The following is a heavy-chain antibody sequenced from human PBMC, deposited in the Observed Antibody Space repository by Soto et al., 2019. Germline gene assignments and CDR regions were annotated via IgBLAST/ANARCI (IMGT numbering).Heavy chain of an antibody. CDR3: ARDLDGSGNYYTDY. CDR2: ISPYKGNT. Sequence: QVQLVQSGAEVKKPGASVKVSCKASGYTFSSIGISWVRQAPGQGLEWMGWISPYKGNTYYAQRLQGRFTMTTDTSTCTAYMELRCLRSDDTAVYYCARDLDGSGNYYTDYWGQGTLVTVSS. CDR1: GYTFSSIG. D-gene: IGHD3-10*01. V-gene: IGHV1-18*01. J-gene: IGHJ4*02.